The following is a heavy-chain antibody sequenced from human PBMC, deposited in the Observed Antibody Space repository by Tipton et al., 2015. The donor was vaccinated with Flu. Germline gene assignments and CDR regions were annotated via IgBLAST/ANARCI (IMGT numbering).Heavy chain of an antibody. V-gene: IGHV4-34*01. Sequence: TLSLTCAVYGGSFSGYYWSWIRQPPGKGLEWIGEINHSGSTNYNPSPKSRVTISVDTSKNQFSLKLSSVTAADTAVYYCARGPPIVVVPAAKEVKAFDIWGQGTMVTVSS. CDR2: INHSGST. CDR1: GGSFSGYY. D-gene: IGHD2-2*01. J-gene: IGHJ3*02. CDR3: ARGPPIVVVPAAKEVKAFDI.